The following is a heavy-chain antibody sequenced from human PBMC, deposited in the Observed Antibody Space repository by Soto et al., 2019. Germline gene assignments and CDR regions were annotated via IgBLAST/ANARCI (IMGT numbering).Heavy chain of an antibody. CDR2: IFHGGNT. D-gene: IGHD6-13*01. J-gene: IGHJ5*02. Sequence: QVQLQESGPGLVKPSGTLSLTCTVSGGSISTNNWWTWVRQPPGKGLEWIGEIFHGGNTNYNLSRKRRVTIAVDKAKNQFSLKMTSVTAADTALYYCARGGAAATWFDPWGQGTLVTVSS. V-gene: IGHV4-4*02. CDR1: GGSISTNNW. CDR3: ARGGAAATWFDP.